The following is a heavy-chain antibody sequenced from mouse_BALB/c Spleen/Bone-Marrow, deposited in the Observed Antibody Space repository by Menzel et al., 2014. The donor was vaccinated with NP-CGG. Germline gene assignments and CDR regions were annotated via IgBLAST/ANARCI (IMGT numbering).Heavy chain of an antibody. J-gene: IGHJ2*01. V-gene: IGHV3-5*02. CDR2: IYYSGTI. CDR1: GISITTGNYR. Sequence: EVQLHQSGPGLVKPSQTVSLTCTVTGISITTGNYRWSWIRQFPGNKLEWIGYIYYSGTITYNPSLTSRTTITRDTSKNQFFLEMNSLTAEDTATYYCARAWDYFDYWGQGTTLTVSS. CDR3: ARAWDYFDY. D-gene: IGHD4-1*01.